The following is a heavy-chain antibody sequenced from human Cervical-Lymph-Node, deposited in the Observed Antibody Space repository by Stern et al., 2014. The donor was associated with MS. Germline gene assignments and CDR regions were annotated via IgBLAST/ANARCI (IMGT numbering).Heavy chain of an antibody. CDR2: SSAYQGNT. J-gene: IGHJ6*02. Sequence: VQLVESGAEVKKPGASVKVSCKASGYTFTSYGISWVRQAPGQGLEWMGWSSAYQGNTNYAQKLQGRVTMTPDTSTSTAYMELRSLRSDDTAVYYCARDDYDSSGYYLRYYYYGMDVWGQGTTVTVSS. D-gene: IGHD3-22*01. V-gene: IGHV1-18*04. CDR1: GYTFTSYG. CDR3: ARDDYDSSGYYLRYYYYGMDV.